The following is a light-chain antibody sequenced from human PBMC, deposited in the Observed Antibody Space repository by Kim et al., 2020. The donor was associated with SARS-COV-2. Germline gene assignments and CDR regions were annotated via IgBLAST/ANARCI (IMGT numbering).Light chain of an antibody. CDR3: QQRRSWPLT. CDR2: DTS. Sequence: LSPGDRAPLPCRASQSVTGRVSWYQQRPGQAPRLLIYDTSNRATGIPARFSGSGSGTDFTLTISSLEPEDFAVYYCQQRRSWPLTFGGGTKVEIK. J-gene: IGKJ4*01. V-gene: IGKV3-11*01. CDR1: QSVTGR.